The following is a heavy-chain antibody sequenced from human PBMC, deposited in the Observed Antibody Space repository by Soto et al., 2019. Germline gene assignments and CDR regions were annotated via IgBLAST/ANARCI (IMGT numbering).Heavy chain of an antibody. CDR2: ITASSACI. CDR3: VTSGTARLLRHSWFDT. J-gene: IGHJ5*02. Sequence: EVQLVESGGGLVQPGGFLRLSCAASGFTFNTYDMNWVRQAPGKGLEWVSSITASSACIYYADSVRGRITISRDNAKNSLFLQRHSQRAEDTAVHYCVTSGTARLLRHSWFDTWGQGTLVTVSS. D-gene: IGHD2-21*01. V-gene: IGHV3-21*01. CDR1: GFTFNTYD.